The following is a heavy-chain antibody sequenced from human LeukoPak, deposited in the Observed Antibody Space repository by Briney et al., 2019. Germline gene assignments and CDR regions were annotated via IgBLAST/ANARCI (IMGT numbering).Heavy chain of an antibody. Sequence: SETLSLTCTVSGGSISSYYWSWIRQSPGKGLEWIGYIYDSGNTNYNPSLKSRVTISVDTSKNQLSLKLTSVTAADTAVYYCARSGEYYYGSGSYYTGRFDYWGQGTLVTVSS. CDR3: ARSGEYYYGSGSYYTGRFDY. CDR2: IYDSGNT. D-gene: IGHD3-10*01. CDR1: GGSISSYY. V-gene: IGHV4-59*08. J-gene: IGHJ4*02.